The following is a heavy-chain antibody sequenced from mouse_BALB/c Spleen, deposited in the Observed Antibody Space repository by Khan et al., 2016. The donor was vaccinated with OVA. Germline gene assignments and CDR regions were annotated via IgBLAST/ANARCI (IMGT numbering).Heavy chain of an antibody. Sequence: QVQLQQSGPELVRSGVSVKISCKGSGYTFTDYSMHWVKQSHAKSLEWIGVISTDSVNTNYNQKFKGKATLTVDKSSSTAYMELARMTSEDSAIYYCAIRDYFEYWGQGTTLTVSS. CDR3: AIRDYFEY. CDR1: GYTFTDYS. V-gene: IGHV1S137*01. J-gene: IGHJ2*01. CDR2: ISTDSVNT.